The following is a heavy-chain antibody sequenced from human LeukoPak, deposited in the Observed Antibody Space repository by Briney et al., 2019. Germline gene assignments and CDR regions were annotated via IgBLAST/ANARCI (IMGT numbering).Heavy chain of an antibody. J-gene: IGHJ4*02. CDR1: GGSISSSSYY. Sequence: SETLSLTCTVSGGSISSSSYYWGWIRQPPGKGLEWIGSIYYSGSTYYNPSLKSRVTISVDTSKNQFSLKLRSLTAADTAVYYCARDSGSYSFDYWGQGTLVTVSS. CDR3: ARDSGSYSFDY. V-gene: IGHV4-39*07. CDR2: IYYSGST. D-gene: IGHD1-26*01.